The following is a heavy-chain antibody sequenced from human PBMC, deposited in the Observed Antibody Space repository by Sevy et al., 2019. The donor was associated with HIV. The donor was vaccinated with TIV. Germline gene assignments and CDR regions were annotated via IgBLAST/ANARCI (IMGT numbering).Heavy chain of an antibody. Sequence: GGSLRLSCTTSRYTFKAYGMHWVRQAPGKGLEWVTFIRSDGSQKYYANSVKGRFTISRDNSKNTLYLQMSSLRPEDTAIYYYVKDIQAGYAGFYMDGWCNGTTVTVSS. CDR1: RYTFKAYG. J-gene: IGHJ6*04. D-gene: IGHD5-12*01. CDR2: IRSDGSQK. V-gene: IGHV3-30*02. CDR3: VKDIQAGYAGFYMDG.